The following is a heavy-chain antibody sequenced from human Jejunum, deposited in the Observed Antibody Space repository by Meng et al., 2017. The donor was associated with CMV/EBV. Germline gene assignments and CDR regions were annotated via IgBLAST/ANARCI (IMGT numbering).Heavy chain of an antibody. Sequence: GFVFSGYSVNWGRLAPGKGLEWVSIIYGGGSTKIYANSVKGRFTISRDDSKNMLYLQMDSLRVEDTALYFCAKDTVPDSRFNFDHWGRGTLVTVSS. CDR1: GFVFSGYS. J-gene: IGHJ4*02. D-gene: IGHD2-21*02. CDR3: AKDTVPDSRFNFDH. V-gene: IGHV3-23*03. CDR2: IYGGGSTK.